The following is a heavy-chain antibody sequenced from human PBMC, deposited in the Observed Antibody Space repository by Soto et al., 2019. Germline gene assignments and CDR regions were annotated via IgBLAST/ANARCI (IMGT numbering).Heavy chain of an antibody. V-gene: IGHV1-46*01. CDR1: GYTFTSYY. CDR2: IKRSNST. J-gene: IGHJ4*02. Sequence: QVQLVQSGAEVKKPGASVKVSCKASGYTFTSYYMHWVRQAPGQGLEWMGIIKRSNSTTYAQKFQGRVTMTRDTSTSTVYMELSSLRSEDTAVYYCPRVYCSGGSCYSIDSSCQGTLVTVSS. D-gene: IGHD2-15*01. CDR3: PRVYCSGGSCYSIDS.